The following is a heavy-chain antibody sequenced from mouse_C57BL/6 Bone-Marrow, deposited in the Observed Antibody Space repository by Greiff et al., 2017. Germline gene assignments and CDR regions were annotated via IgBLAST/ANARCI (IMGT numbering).Heavy chain of an antibody. J-gene: IGHJ4*01. V-gene: IGHV5-15*01. CDR3: AIHDDYYAMDY. CDR2: ISNLAYSI. Sequence: EVQRVESGGGLVQPGGSLKLSCAASGFTFSDYGMAWVRQAPGKGPAWVAFISNLAYSIYYADTVTGRFTISSENAKNPLYLEMSSLRSEDTAMDNCAIHDDYYAMDYWGQGTSVTVSS. D-gene: IGHD2-3*01. CDR1: GFTFSDYG.